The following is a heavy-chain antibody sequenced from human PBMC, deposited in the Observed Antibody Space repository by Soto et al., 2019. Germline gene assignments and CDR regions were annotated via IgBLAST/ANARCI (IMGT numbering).Heavy chain of an antibody. V-gene: IGHV1-69*06. J-gene: IGHJ5*02. CDR3: ARENLVRRFGELSPNWFDP. D-gene: IGHD3-10*01. Sequence: SVKVSCKASGGTFSNYAISWVRQAPGQGLEWMGGIIPIFGTANYAQKFQGRVTITADKSTSTAYMELSSLRSEDTAVYYCARENLVRRFGELSPNWFDPWGQGTLVTVSS. CDR1: GGTFSNYA. CDR2: IIPIFGTA.